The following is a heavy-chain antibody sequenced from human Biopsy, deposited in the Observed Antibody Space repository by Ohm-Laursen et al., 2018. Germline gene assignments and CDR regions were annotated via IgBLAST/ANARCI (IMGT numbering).Heavy chain of an antibody. Sequence: TLSLTCGVYGGSLSSYSWSWIRQPAGKGLEWIGQIYTSGITNYNPSLKSRVTMSVDTSKNKFSLRVSSVTAADTAVYYCARDRDRRGWFDPWGQGTLVTVSS. CDR2: IYTSGIT. V-gene: IGHV4-4*07. J-gene: IGHJ5*02. CDR3: ARDRDRRGWFDP. D-gene: IGHD1-14*01. CDR1: GGSLSSYS.